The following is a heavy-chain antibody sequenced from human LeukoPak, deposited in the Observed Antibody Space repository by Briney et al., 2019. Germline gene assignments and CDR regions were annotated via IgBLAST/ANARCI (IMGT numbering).Heavy chain of an antibody. V-gene: IGHV1-18*01. Sequence: ASVKVSCKASGYTFTSYGISWVRQAPGQGLEWMGWISAYNGYTNYAQKLQGRVTMTTDTSTSTAYMELRSLRSDDTAVYYCARDRDILTGYGWFDPWGQGTLVTVSS. CDR2: ISAYNGYT. CDR1: GYTFTSYG. CDR3: ARDRDILTGYGWFDP. J-gene: IGHJ5*02. D-gene: IGHD3-9*01.